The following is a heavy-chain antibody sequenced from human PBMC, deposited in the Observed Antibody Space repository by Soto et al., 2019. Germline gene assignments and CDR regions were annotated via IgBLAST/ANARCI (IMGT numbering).Heavy chain of an antibody. CDR3: TTMAPESYYFDY. CDR1: GFTFSNAW. D-gene: IGHD3-10*01. CDR2: IKSKTDGGTT. Sequence: GGSLRLSCAASGFTFSNAWMNWVRQAPGKGLEWVGRIKSKTDGGTTDYASPVKGRFTISRDDSKNTLYLQMNSLKTEDTAVNYRTTMAPESYYFDYWGQGTLVTVSS. J-gene: IGHJ4*02. V-gene: IGHV3-15*07.